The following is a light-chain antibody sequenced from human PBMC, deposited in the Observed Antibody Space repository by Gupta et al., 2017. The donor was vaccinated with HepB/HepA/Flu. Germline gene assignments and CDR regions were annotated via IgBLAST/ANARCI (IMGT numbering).Light chain of an antibody. CDR2: DGS. J-gene: IGKJ4*01. Sequence: DIVMTQPPLSLSVTPGQPASISCKTSKSLRHSNGDNFLYWYLQKPGQPPHLLIYDGSKRASGIPDRFSGRGSGTDFTLKISRVEAEDAVFYYCKQDLHSPLTFGGGTKVEI. CDR3: KQDLHSPLT. V-gene: IGKV2-29*03. CDR1: KSLRHSNGDNF.